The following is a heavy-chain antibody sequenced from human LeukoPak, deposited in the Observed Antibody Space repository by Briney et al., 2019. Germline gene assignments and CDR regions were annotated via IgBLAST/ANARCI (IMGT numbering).Heavy chain of an antibody. V-gene: IGHV3-33*05. J-gene: IGHJ4*02. CDR2: ISYDGSNK. Sequence: GGSLILSCAASGLNFNDNAMHWVRQAPGKGLEWVALISYDGSNKYYVDSVKGRFTISRDNSNSKLYLQMSSLRAEDTAVYYCARYYYDSSGYYMGGDYWGQGTLVTVSS. CDR3: ARYYYDSSGYYMGGDY. CDR1: GLNFNDNA. D-gene: IGHD3-22*01.